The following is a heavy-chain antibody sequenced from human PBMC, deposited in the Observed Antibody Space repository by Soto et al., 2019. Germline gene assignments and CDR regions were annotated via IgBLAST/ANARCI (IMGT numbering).Heavy chain of an antibody. D-gene: IGHD6-6*01. Sequence: QVQLVQSGAELKKPGASVTVSCKASGYTFTGHDLHWVRQAPGQGLEGIGWIKANGGATKYARKFQGRVTMTRDTSTTPAYLELNSLRSDDTAVYFCARVGSYSDGSSYPYWGQGPLVTVSA. V-gene: IGHV1-2*02. CDR1: GYTFTGHD. CDR2: IKANGGAT. J-gene: IGHJ4*02. CDR3: ARVGSYSDGSSYPY.